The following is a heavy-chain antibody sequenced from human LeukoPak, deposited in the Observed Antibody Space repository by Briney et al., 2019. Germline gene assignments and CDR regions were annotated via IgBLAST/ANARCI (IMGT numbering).Heavy chain of an antibody. J-gene: IGHJ4*02. Sequence: GESLKISCKGSGYSFTNYWISWVRQMSGKGLEWMGTIDPSDSYTNYRPSFQGHVTISADKSISTAYLQWSSLKASDTAMYYCAKHYGDYVGFFDYWGQGTLVTVSP. CDR3: AKHYGDYVGFFDY. D-gene: IGHD4-17*01. CDR2: IDPSDSYT. V-gene: IGHV5-10-1*01. CDR1: GYSFTNYW.